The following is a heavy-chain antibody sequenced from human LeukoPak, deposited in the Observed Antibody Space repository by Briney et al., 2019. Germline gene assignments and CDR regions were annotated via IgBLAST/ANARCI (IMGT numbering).Heavy chain of an antibody. J-gene: IGHJ6*03. D-gene: IGHD5-12*01. CDR1: GGTFSSYA. CDR3: ARVRATGYEYYYYYYYMDV. V-gene: IGHV1-69*05. Sequence: ASVNVSCKASGGTFSSYAISWVRQAPGQGLEWMGGIIPIFGTANYAQKFQGRVTITTDKSTSTAYMELSSLRSEDTAVYYCARVRATGYEYYYYYYYMDVWGKGTTVTVSS. CDR2: IIPIFGTA.